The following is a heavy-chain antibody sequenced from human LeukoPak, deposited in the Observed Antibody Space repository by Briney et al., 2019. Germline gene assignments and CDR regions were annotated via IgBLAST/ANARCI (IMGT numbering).Heavy chain of an antibody. CDR2: IYSSDNT. CDR1: GFTVSGNY. CDR3: AGGRVLDASFDY. Sequence: GGSLRLSCAASGFTVSGNYMSWVRQAPGKGLEWVSVIYSSDNTYYIDSVKGRFTISRDNSKNTLYLQMNSLRAEDTAVYYCAGGRVLDASFDYWGQGTLVTVSS. D-gene: IGHD3-16*01. V-gene: IGHV3-66*02. J-gene: IGHJ4*02.